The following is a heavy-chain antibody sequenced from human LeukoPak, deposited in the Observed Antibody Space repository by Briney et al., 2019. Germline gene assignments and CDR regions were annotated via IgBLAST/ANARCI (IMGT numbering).Heavy chain of an antibody. J-gene: IGHJ3*02. CDR2: ISYDGSNK. CDR1: GFTFSSYA. V-gene: IGHV3-30-3*01. CDR3: ARPTITIFGVAPALDI. D-gene: IGHD3-3*01. Sequence: GGSLRLSCAASGFTFSSYAMHWVRQAPGKGLEWVAVISYDGSNKYYADSVKGRFTISRDNSKNTLYLQMNSLRAEDTAVYYCARPTITIFGVAPALDIWGQGTMVTVSS.